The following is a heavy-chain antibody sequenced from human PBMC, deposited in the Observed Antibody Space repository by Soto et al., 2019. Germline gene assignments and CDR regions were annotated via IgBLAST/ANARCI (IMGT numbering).Heavy chain of an antibody. CDR3: TTDTRPGWLVFWAS. J-gene: IGHJ4*02. D-gene: IGHD6-19*01. CDR2: IKSKTDGGTT. Sequence: GGSLRLSCAASGFTFSNAWMSWVRQAPGKGLEWVGRIKSKTDGGTTDYAAPVKGRFTISRDDSKNTLYLQMNSLKTEDTAVYYCTTDTRPGWLVFWASWGQGTLVTVSS. V-gene: IGHV3-15*01. CDR1: GFTFSNAW.